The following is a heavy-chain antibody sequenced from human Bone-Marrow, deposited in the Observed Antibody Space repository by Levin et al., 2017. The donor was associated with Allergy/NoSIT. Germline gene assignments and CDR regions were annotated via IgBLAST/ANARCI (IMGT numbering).Heavy chain of an antibody. V-gene: IGHV3-23*01. J-gene: IGHJ6*02. Sequence: GESLKISCAASGFTFSNYAMMWVRQAPGQGLEWVSGFSYSGGSTYYADSVKGRFTISRDNSKNTLYLQMNSLRAEDTAVYYCAKGYGMDVWGQGTTVTVSS. CDR1: GFTFSNYA. CDR2: FSYSGGST. CDR3: AKGYGMDV.